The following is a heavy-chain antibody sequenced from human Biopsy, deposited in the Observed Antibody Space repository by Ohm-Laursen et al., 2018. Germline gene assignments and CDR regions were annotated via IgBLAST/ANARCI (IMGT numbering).Heavy chain of an antibody. CDR2: VHYSGSP. CDR1: GGSMTGSSYY. CDR3: TRRGMTTLTTRAFDI. Sequence: GTLSLTCTVSGGSMTGSSYYWGWIRQPPGKGLEWIGAVHYSGSPSYNPSLQSRVTLSVDTSKILFSLRLGSVTAADTAVYYCTRRGMTTLTTRAFDIWGQGTMVTVSS. J-gene: IGHJ3*02. V-gene: IGHV4-39*01. D-gene: IGHD4-11*01.